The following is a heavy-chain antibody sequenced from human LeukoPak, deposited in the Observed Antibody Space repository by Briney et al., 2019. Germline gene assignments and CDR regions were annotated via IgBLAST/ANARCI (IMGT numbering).Heavy chain of an antibody. V-gene: IGHV3-64*01. Sequence: GSLRLSCAASGFTFSSYAMHWVRQAPGKGLEYVSAISSNGGSTYYANSVKGRFTISRDNSKNTLYLQMGSLRAEDMAVYYCARSKGYCSSTSRYYFDYWGRGTLVTVSS. D-gene: IGHD2-2*01. J-gene: IGHJ4*02. CDR1: GFTFSSYA. CDR2: ISSNGGST. CDR3: ARSKGYCSSTSRYYFDY.